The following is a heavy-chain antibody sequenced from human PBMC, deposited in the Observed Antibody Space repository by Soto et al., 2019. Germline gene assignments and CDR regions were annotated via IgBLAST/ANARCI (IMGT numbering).Heavy chain of an antibody. Sequence: LRLSCAASGFTFSTYGMHWVRQAPGKGLQWVAVISYDGTNKYYGDSVKGRFTISRDNSKNTVYLQMNSLRGEDTAVYYCAKDRGSGWNYYGMDVWSQGTTVTVSS. CDR2: ISYDGTNK. CDR1: GFTFSTYG. V-gene: IGHV3-30*18. CDR3: AKDRGSGWNYYGMDV. J-gene: IGHJ6*02. D-gene: IGHD6-19*01.